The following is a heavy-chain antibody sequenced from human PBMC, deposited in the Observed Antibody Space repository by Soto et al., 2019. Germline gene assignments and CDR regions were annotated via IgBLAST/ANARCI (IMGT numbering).Heavy chain of an antibody. V-gene: IGHV4-34*01. D-gene: IGHD3-22*01. CDR2: INHSGST. CDR1: GGSFSGYY. CDR3: ARAVDDSSGYYSY. J-gene: IGHJ4*02. Sequence: SETLSLTCAVYGGSFSGYYWSWIRQPPGKGLEWIGEINHSGSTNYNPSLKSRVTISVDTSKNQFSLKLSSVTAADTAVYYCARAVDDSSGYYSYWGQGTLVTVSS.